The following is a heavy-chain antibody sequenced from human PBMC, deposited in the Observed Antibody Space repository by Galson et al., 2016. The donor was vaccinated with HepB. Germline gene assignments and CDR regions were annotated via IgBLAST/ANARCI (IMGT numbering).Heavy chain of an antibody. CDR3: AKDGRIXXSSASCPXHFPF. CDR1: XXXFSSYX. V-gene: IGHV3-30*18. CDR2: ISYDGSNK. Sequence: RLSCAASXXXFSSYXXXWVXXAPGKGLEXXXFISYDGSNKKYADSVKGRFTISRDNSKKTLYLQMNSLRAEDTAXYYCAKDGRIXXSSASCPXHFPFLGQXXXVTXXS. D-gene: IGHD2-2*01. J-gene: IGHJ4*02.